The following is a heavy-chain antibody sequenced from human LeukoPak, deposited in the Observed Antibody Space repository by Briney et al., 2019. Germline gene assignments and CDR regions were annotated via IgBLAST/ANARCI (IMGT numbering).Heavy chain of an antibody. CDR3: ARATSATSTPVDY. V-gene: IGHV3-74*01. Sequence: QPGGSLRLSCAASGFTFSSYWMYWVRQAPGEGLVCVSRINSDGSSTSYADSVKGRSTISRDNSKNTLYLHMNSLGAEDTAVYYCARATSATSTPVDYWGQGSLVTVSS. D-gene: IGHD5-12*01. CDR2: INSDGSST. CDR1: GFTFSSYW. J-gene: IGHJ4*02.